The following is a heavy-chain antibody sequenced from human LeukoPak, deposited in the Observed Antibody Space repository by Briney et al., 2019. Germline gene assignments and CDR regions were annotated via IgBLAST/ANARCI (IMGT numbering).Heavy chain of an antibody. D-gene: IGHD3-10*01. J-gene: IGHJ4*02. CDR1: GYTFTSYG. CDR3: ARDPPYYYVSGSYNPRLFDY. V-gene: IGHV1-18*01. Sequence: ASVKVSCKASGYTFTSYGISWVRQAPGQGLEWMVWISAYNGNTNYAQKLQGRVTMTTHTSTSTAYMELRSLRSDDTAVYYCARDPPYYYVSGSYNPRLFDYWGQGTLVTVSS. CDR2: ISAYNGNT.